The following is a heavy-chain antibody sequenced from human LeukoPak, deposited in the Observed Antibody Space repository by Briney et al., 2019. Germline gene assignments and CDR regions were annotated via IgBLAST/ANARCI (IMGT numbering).Heavy chain of an antibody. D-gene: IGHD2/OR15-2a*01. CDR3: ARDLWRAFDY. CDR1: GYTFTGYY. Sequence: ASVKVSCKASGYTFTGYYMHWVRQAPGQGLEWMGWINPNSGGTNYAQKFQGWVTMTRDTSISTAYMELRSLRSDDTAVYYCARDLWRAFDYWGQGTLVTVSS. CDR2: INPNSGGT. V-gene: IGHV1-2*04. J-gene: IGHJ4*02.